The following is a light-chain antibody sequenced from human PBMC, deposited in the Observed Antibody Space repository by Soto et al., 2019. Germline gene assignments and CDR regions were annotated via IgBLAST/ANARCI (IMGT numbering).Light chain of an antibody. Sequence: QSALTQPRSVSGSPGQSVTISCTGTSSDVGGYNYVSWYQQYPGKAPRLMIYDVNKRPSGVPDRFSGSKSGTTASLTISGLQAEDEADYYCCSYAGSNTWAFGGGTKLTVL. CDR3: CSYAGSNTWA. CDR1: SSDVGGYNY. V-gene: IGLV2-11*01. J-gene: IGLJ3*02. CDR2: DVN.